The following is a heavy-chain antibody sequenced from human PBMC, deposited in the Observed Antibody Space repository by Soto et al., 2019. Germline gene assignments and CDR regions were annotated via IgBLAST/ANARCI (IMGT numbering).Heavy chain of an antibody. D-gene: IGHD6-13*01. CDR1: GFTFNPYA. CDR2: IRGSGAGT. V-gene: IGHV3-23*01. Sequence: VQLLESGGGLAQPGGSLRLSCAASGFTFNPYAMNWVRQAPGKGLEWVSTIRGSGAGTYYADSVKGRFTISRDISKNTLYLQMNSLRAEDTAVYFCAKGFGISWQYYFDYWGQGTLVTVSS. CDR3: AKGFGISWQYYFDY. J-gene: IGHJ4*02.